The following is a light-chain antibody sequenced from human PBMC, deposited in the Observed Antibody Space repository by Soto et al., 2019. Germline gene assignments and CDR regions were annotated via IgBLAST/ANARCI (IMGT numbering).Light chain of an antibody. V-gene: IGKV4-1*01. J-gene: IGKJ2*01. CDR1: QSVLYNSNDKNY. Sequence: DIVMTQSPDSLAVSLGERATINCKSSQSVLYNSNDKNYLAWYQQKPGQPPKLLIYCASTRESGVPDRFSGSGSGTDFTLTISSLQAEDVAVYYCQQYYSTPQTFGQGTKLEIK. CDR2: CAS. CDR3: QQYYSTPQT.